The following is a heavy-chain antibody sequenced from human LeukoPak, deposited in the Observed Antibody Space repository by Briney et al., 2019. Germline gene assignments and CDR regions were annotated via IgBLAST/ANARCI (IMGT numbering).Heavy chain of an antibody. D-gene: IGHD3-10*01. CDR2: ISSSSSYI. J-gene: IGHJ4*02. V-gene: IGHV3-21*01. CDR3: ARVGGWIQQRMDY. Sequence: GGSLRLSCAASGFTFSSYSMNWVRQAPGKGLEWVSSISSSSSYIYYADSVKGRFTISRDNAKNSLYLQMNSLRAEDTAVYYCARVGGWIQQRMDYWGQGTLVTVSS. CDR1: GFTFSSYS.